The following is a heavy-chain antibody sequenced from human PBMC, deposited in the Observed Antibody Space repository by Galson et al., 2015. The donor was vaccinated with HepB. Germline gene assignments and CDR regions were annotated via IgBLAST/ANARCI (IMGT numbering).Heavy chain of an antibody. Sequence: SVKVSCKASGGTFSSYAISWVRQAPGQGLEWMGGIIPIFGTASYAQKFQGRVTITADESTSTAYMELSSLRSEDTAVYYCARVPSPRGSTTGGDYWGQGTLVTVSS. CDR3: ARVPSPRGSTTGGDY. CDR2: IIPIFGTA. D-gene: IGHD7-27*01. CDR1: GGTFSSYA. V-gene: IGHV1-69*13. J-gene: IGHJ4*02.